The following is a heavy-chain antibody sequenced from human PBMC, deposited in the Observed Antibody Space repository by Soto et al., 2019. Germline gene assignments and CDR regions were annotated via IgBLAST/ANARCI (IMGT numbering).Heavy chain of an antibody. J-gene: IGHJ5*02. CDR1: GGSISSSLYF. D-gene: IGHD6-19*01. CDR2: IYYSGST. V-gene: IGHV4-39*01. CDR3: ARHPSGFWFDP. Sequence: QLQLQESGPGLVKPSETLSLTCSVSGGSISSSLYFWGWIRQPPGKGLEWIGSIYYSGSTYYNPSLKGRVTVSVDTSKNQFSLKLGSVTAADTALYHCARHPSGFWFDPWGQGTLVTVSS.